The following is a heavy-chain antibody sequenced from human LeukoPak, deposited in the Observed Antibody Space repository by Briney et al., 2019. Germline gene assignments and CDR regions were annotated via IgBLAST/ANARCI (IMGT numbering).Heavy chain of an antibody. D-gene: IGHD3-10*01. CDR1: GFTFSSYA. J-gene: IGHJ4*02. CDR2: ISGSGGST. CDR3: AKVGRVRGVTPDY. V-gene: IGHV3-23*01. Sequence: GGPLRLSCAASGFTFSSYAMSWVRQAPGKGLEWVSAISGSGGSTYYADSVKGRFTISRDNSKNTLYLQMNSLRAEDTAVYYCAKVGRVRGVTPDYWGQGTLVTVSS.